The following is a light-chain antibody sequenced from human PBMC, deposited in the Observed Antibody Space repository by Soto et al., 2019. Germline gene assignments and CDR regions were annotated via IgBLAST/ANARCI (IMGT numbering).Light chain of an antibody. V-gene: IGKV3-15*01. J-gene: IGKJ4*01. CDR2: GAF. CDR3: HHYDRWPLS. Sequence: EIVMTQSPATLSVSPGETATLSCRASESVKTNLAWYQQKPGQAPRLLIYGAFTRAAGIPFRFSGSASGTEFTLTISSLQSEDFAVYYCHHYDRWPLSLGGGTKVDIK. CDR1: ESVKTN.